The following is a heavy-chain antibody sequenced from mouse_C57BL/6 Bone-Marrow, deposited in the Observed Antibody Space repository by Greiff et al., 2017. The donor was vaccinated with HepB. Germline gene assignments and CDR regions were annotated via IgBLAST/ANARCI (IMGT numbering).Heavy chain of an antibody. CDR3: ARLDYYGSKGYAMDY. Sequence: EVQLKESGPSLVRPSQTLSLTCTVTGFSINSDCYWIWIRQFPGNKLEYIGYTFYSGITYYNPSLESRTYITRDTSKNQFSLKLSSVTTEDTATYYCARLDYYGSKGYAMDYWGQGTSVTVSS. V-gene: IGHV3-3*01. CDR2: TFYSGIT. CDR1: GFSINSDCY. J-gene: IGHJ4*01. D-gene: IGHD1-1*01.